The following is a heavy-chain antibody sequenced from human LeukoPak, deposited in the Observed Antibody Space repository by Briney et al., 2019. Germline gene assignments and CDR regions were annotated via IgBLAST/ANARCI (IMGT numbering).Heavy chain of an antibody. CDR2: ISSDENKK. Sequence: GGSLRLSCAASGFTFTRYAMHWVRQAPGKGLEWVAVISSDENKKDYANAVKGRFNIARDNSQNTLFVQMNSLRVEDTAVYYCVLGHYGGLFDNWGQGALVIVSS. CDR1: GFTFTRYA. D-gene: IGHD4-23*01. J-gene: IGHJ4*02. CDR3: VLGHYGGLFDN. V-gene: IGHV3-30-3*01.